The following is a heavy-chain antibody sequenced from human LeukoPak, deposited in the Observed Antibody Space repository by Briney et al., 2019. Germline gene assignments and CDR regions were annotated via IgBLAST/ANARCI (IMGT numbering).Heavy chain of an antibody. Sequence: ASVKVSCKASGYTFTSYGISWVRQAPGQGLEWMGWISAYNGNTNYAQKLQGRVTVTTDTSTSTAYMELRSLRSDDTAVYYCARDDVLRVYSSGWYDYWGQGTLVTVSS. D-gene: IGHD6-19*01. J-gene: IGHJ4*02. CDR3: ARDDVLRVYSSGWYDY. CDR1: GYTFTSYG. CDR2: ISAYNGNT. V-gene: IGHV1-18*01.